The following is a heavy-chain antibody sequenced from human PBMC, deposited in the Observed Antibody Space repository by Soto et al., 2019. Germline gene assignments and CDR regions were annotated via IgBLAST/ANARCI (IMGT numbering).Heavy chain of an antibody. Sequence: GASVKVSCKASGGTFSSYTMSWVRQAPGQGLEWMGRIIPILGIANYAQKFQGRVTITADKSTSTAYMELSSLRSEDTAVYYCAREGVVVVPAASFDYWGQGTLVTVSS. J-gene: IGHJ4*02. CDR3: AREGVVVVPAASFDY. D-gene: IGHD2-2*01. CDR2: IIPILGIA. V-gene: IGHV1-69*04. CDR1: GGTFSSYT.